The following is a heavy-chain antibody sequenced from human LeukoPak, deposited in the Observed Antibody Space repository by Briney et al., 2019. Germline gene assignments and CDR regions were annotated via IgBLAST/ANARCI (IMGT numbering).Heavy chain of an antibody. Sequence: PSETLSLTCAVYGGSLSGYFWSWIRQPPGKGLEWIGEVNHSGRTNYNPSLKSRVTISVDTSKNQFSLNLRSVTAADTAVYYCARGQFQRDYWGQGTLVTVSS. CDR2: VNHSGRT. CDR1: GGSLSGYF. V-gene: IGHV4-34*01. J-gene: IGHJ4*02. CDR3: ARGQFQRDY.